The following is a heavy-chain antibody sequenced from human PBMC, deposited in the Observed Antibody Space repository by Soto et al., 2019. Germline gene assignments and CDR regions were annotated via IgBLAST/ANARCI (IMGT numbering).Heavy chain of an antibody. CDR2: IYPDESDT. CDR1: GYSFTKYW. D-gene: IGHD5-12*01. V-gene: IGHV5-51*01. J-gene: IGHJ6*02. Sequence: GESLKISCKGSGYSFTKYWIGWVRQMPWKGLEWMAIIYPDESDTRYSPSFQGQVTISADKSISTAYLQWSSLKASGTAMYYCVRMGFSGGGYLSYYYYGMDIWGQGTTVTVSS. CDR3: VRMGFSGGGYLSYYYYGMDI.